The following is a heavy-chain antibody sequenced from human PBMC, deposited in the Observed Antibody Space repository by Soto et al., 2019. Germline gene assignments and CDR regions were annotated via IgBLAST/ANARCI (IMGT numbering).Heavy chain of an antibody. Sequence: QVQLVQSGAEVKKPGASVKVSCKASGYTFSNYAIHWVRQAPGQTLEWMGRINTANGNTKYAQNFQGRVSITRDTSASTAYMELSSLRSEDTAVYYCARVFYYDGSGYQGDYWGQGTLVTVPS. J-gene: IGHJ4*02. CDR1: GYTFSNYA. CDR3: ARVFYYDGSGYQGDY. CDR2: INTANGNT. V-gene: IGHV1-3*04. D-gene: IGHD3-22*01.